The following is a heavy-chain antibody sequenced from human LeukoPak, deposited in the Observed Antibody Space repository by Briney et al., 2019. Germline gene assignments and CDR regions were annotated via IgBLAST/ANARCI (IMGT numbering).Heavy chain of an antibody. Sequence: KPGASLQISCKGSGSSFTSYWSGWVRPLPGKGLEWMGIIYPGDSDIRYSPSFQGQVTISADKSINTAYLQWSSLKASDTAMYYCASSSSSSSTFDYWGQGTLVTVSS. V-gene: IGHV5-51*03. J-gene: IGHJ4*02. D-gene: IGHD6-6*01. CDR1: GSSFTSYW. CDR2: IYPGDSDI. CDR3: ASSSSSSSTFDY.